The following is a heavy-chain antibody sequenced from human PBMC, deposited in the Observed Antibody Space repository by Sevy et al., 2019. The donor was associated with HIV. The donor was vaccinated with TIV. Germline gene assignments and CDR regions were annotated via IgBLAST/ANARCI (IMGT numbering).Heavy chain of an antibody. CDR2: IHHSGST. D-gene: IGHD5-18*01. Sequence: SETLSLTCTVSGGSINSGDYYWTWLRQPPGKGLEWIGYIHHSGSTHHNASLKSRVTISVHTSKNQFSLKLSSLTAADTAVYYCATSKEYIYGPKEPNYHYGLDVWGQGTTVTVSS. V-gene: IGHV4-30-4*01. CDR1: GGSINSGDYY. CDR3: ATSKEYIYGPKEPNYHYGLDV. J-gene: IGHJ6*02.